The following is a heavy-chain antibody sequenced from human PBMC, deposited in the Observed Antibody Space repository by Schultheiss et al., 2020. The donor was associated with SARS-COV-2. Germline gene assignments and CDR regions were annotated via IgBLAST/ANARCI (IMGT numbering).Heavy chain of an antibody. Sequence: SETLSLTCTVSGGSVSSGSYYWSWIRQPPGKGLEWIGEINHSENTNYNPSLKSRVTISVDTSKNLFSRKLSSVTAADTAVYYCARLGGDANYYYYGMDVWGQGTTVTSP. CDR1: GGSVSSGSYY. J-gene: IGHJ6*02. V-gene: IGHV4-39*07. CDR3: ARLGGDANYYYYGMDV. D-gene: IGHD4-17*01. CDR2: INHSENT.